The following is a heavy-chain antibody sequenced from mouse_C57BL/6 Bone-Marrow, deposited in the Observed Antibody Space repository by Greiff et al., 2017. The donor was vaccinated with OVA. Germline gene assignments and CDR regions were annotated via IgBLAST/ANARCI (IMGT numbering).Heavy chain of an antibody. Sequence: QVQLQQSDAELVKPGASVKISCKVSGYTFTDHTIHWMKQRPEQGLEWIGYIYPRDGSTKYNEKFKGKATLTADKSSSTAYMQLSSLTSEDSAVYYCARGIYYYGRGFAYWGQGTLVTVSA. D-gene: IGHD1-1*01. J-gene: IGHJ3*01. V-gene: IGHV1-78*01. CDR3: ARGIYYYGRGFAY. CDR1: GYTFTDHT. CDR2: IYPRDGST.